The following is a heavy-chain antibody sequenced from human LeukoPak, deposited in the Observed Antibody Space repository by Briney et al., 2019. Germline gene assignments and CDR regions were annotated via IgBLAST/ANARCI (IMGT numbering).Heavy chain of an antibody. D-gene: IGHD4-23*01. Sequence: SQTLSLTCAVSGGSISSVGYSWGWIRQPPGRGLEWIGNIYYSGSTYYNPSLKSRVTISVLTSKNRFSLKLSSVTAADTAVYYCATLTGGDDAFDIWGQGTMVTVSS. CDR3: ATLTGGDDAFDI. CDR1: GGSISSVGYS. J-gene: IGHJ3*02. CDR2: IYYSGST. V-gene: IGHV4-30-2*03.